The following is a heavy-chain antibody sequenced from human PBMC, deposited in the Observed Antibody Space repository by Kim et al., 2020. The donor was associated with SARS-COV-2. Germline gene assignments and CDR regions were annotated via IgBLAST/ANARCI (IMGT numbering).Heavy chain of an antibody. D-gene: IGHD6-19*01. Sequence: GYAQKFQGRVTVTRDTSIRAAYMELSNLRSEDMAVYYCAGTTNGWPSWFDFWGQGTLVTVSS. V-gene: IGHV1-8*01. CDR3: AGTTNGWPSWFDF. J-gene: IGHJ5*01.